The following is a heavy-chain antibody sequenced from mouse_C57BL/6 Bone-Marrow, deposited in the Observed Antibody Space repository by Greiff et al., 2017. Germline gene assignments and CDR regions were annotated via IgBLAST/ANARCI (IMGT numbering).Heavy chain of an antibody. CDR1: GYSFTGYY. V-gene: IGHV1-42*01. Sequence: EVQLQQSGPELAKPGASVKISCKASGYSFTGYYMNWVKQSPEKSLEWIGEINPSTGGTTYNQKFKAKATLTVDKSSSTAYMQLKSLTSEDSAVYYCARKVRGWFAYWGQGTLVTVSA. CDR2: INPSTGGT. D-gene: IGHD2-2*01. CDR3: ARKVRGWFAY. J-gene: IGHJ3*01.